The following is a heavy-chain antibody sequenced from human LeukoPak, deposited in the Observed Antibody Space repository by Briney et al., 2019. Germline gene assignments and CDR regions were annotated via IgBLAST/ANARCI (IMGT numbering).Heavy chain of an antibody. CDR2: ISGSGGNT. Sequence: PGGSLRLSCAASGITFSRYAMSWARQAPGKGLEWVSAISGSGGNTYYADSVKGRFTISRDNSKNTLYLQMNSLRAEDTAVYYCAKEGIAYTNSESWVDYWGQGTLVTVSS. CDR1: GITFSRYA. CDR3: AKEGIAYTNSESWVDY. J-gene: IGHJ4*02. V-gene: IGHV3-23*01. D-gene: IGHD2-21*01.